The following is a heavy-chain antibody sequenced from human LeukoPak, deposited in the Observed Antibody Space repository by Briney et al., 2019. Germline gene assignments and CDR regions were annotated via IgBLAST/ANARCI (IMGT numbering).Heavy chain of an antibody. CDR3: AKGGAYYYDSSAYYRD. V-gene: IGHV3-23*01. Sequence: GVSLRLSCAASGFTFSSYAMGWVRQAPGKGLEWVSAISGSGGSTYYADSVKGRFTISRDNSKNTLYLQMNSLRAEDTAVYYCAKGGAYYYDSSAYYRDWGQGTLVTVSS. CDR2: ISGSGGST. J-gene: IGHJ4*02. D-gene: IGHD3-22*01. CDR1: GFTFSSYA.